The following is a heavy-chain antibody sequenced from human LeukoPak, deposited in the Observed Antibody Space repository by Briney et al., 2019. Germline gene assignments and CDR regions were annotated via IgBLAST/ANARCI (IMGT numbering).Heavy chain of an antibody. CDR1: GGSFSDYY. Sequence: SETLSLTCAVYGGSFSDYYWTWIRQSPGKGLEWIGEINHTGSTNYNPSLKSRVTISVDTSKNQFSLKLSSVTAADTAVYYCARARRQWLVGANIRGDNPPYYYDYWGQGILVTVSS. CDR3: ARARRQWLVGANIRGDNPPYYYDY. V-gene: IGHV4-34*01. D-gene: IGHD6-19*01. CDR2: INHTGST. J-gene: IGHJ4*02.